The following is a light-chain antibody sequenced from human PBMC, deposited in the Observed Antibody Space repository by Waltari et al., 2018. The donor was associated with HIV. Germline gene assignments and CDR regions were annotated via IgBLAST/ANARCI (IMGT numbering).Light chain of an antibody. V-gene: IGLV2-14*01. Sequence: QSALTQPASVSGSPGPSIPISCTGTSRDVGAYPYLPWYQQPPGTAPKLMIFEVSNRPSGISDRFSGSKSGNTASLTISGLQAEDEADYYCSSLTTTNTLIFGGGTKVTVL. CDR1: SRDVGAYPY. J-gene: IGLJ2*01. CDR3: SSLTTTNTLI. CDR2: EVS.